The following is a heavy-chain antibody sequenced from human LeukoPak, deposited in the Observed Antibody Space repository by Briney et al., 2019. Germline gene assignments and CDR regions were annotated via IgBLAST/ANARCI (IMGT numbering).Heavy chain of an antibody. CDR2: INTDESKI. V-gene: IGHV3-74*01. CDR3: ARGGLFKYFFDY. Sequence: PGGSLRLSCAASGFTFSSYAMSWVRQAPGKGLVWVSRINTDESKINHADSVKGRFTISRDNAKNMLYLQMNSLRAEDTAVYYCARGGLFKYFFDYWGQGTPVTVSS. J-gene: IGHJ4*02. D-gene: IGHD2-15*01. CDR1: GFTFSSYA.